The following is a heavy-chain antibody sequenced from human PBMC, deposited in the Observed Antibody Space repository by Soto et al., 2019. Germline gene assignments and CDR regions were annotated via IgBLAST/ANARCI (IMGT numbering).Heavy chain of an antibody. J-gene: IGHJ4*02. CDR3: AKSHLYNWNYHLDF. V-gene: IGHV3-30*18. D-gene: IGHD1-7*01. Sequence: QVQLAESGGGVVQPGRSLRLSCGASGFTFSSFGMHWVRQAPGKGLEWVAVISYDGREKYYGESVKGRFTISRDNSMDTFSLQMNSLRPEDSALYYCAKSHLYNWNYHLDFWGQGPLVAVSS. CDR2: ISYDGREK. CDR1: GFTFSSFG.